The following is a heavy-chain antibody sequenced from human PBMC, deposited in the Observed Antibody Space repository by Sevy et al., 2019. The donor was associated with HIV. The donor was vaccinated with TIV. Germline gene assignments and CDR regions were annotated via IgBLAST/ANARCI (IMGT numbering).Heavy chain of an antibody. D-gene: IGHD5-18*01. V-gene: IGHV3-30*18. J-gene: IGHJ4*02. CDR1: EFAFNTYG. CDR3: AKDAGYSTDWYPGY. CDR2: ISYDGSHK. Sequence: GGSLRLSCAASEFAFNTYGMHWVRQAPGKGLEWVAVISYDGSHKSYADSVKGRFTISRDNSKNTLFLQMNSLRAEDMAMYYCAKDAGYSTDWYPGYWGQGTLVTVSS.